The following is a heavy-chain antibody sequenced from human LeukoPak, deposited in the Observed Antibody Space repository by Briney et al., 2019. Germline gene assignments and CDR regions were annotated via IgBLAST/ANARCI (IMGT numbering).Heavy chain of an antibody. CDR2: IWYDGSNK. D-gene: IGHD3-3*01. J-gene: IGHJ6*02. Sequence: TGGSLRLPCAASGFTFSSYGMHWVRQAPGKGLEWVAVIWYDGSNKYYADSVKGRFTISRDNSKNTLYLQMNSLRAEDTAVYYCASLRFLEWNSMDVWGQGTTVTVSS. V-gene: IGHV3-33*08. CDR3: ASLRFLEWNSMDV. CDR1: GFTFSSYG.